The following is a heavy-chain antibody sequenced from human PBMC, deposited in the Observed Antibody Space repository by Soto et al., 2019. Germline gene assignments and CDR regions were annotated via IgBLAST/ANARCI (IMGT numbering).Heavy chain of an antibody. D-gene: IGHD2-21*02. V-gene: IGHV2-5*02. Sequence: QITLKESGPTLVKPTQTLTLTCSFSGFSLSTTGVGVGWIRQPPGKALEWLALIYWDDDKRFNPSLNSRLTITKDTSKNQXXLXMIXMDPVDTATYYCVQSRCGGDCLQSYSSHSYYGLDVWGQGTTVTVSS. CDR3: VQSRCGGDCLQSYSSHSYYGLDV. CDR1: GFSLSTTGVG. CDR2: IYWDDDK. J-gene: IGHJ6*02.